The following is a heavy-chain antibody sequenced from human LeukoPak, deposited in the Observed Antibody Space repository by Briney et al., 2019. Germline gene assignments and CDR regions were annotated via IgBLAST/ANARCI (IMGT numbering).Heavy chain of an antibody. V-gene: IGHV4-34*01. D-gene: IGHD3-22*01. CDR1: GGSFSGYY. CDR2: INHSGST. CDR3: ARVAQNYYDSSGYKKDDVFDI. Sequence: SETLSLTCAVYGGSFSGYYWSWIRQPPGKGLEWIGEINHSGSTNYNPSLKSRVTISVDTSKNQFSLKLSSVTAADTAVYYCARVAQNYYDSSGYKKDDVFDIWGQGTMVTVSS. J-gene: IGHJ3*02.